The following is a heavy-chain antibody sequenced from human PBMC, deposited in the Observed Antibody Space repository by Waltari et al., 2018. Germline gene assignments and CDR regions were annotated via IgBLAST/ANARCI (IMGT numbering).Heavy chain of an antibody. CDR2: IWDDGSND. V-gene: IGHV3-33*01. Sequence: QVQLVESGGGVVQPGRSLRLSCVASDFNFNGYGMHWVRQAPGKGLEWVAIIWDDGSNDYYADSVKGRVTISRDKSKNTLYLQMNSLRDEDTAVYYCVRSYGHISARPPDRYYGMDVWGHGTTVTVSS. CDR3: VRSYGHISARPPDRYYGMDV. D-gene: IGHD6-6*01. J-gene: IGHJ6*02. CDR1: DFNFNGYG.